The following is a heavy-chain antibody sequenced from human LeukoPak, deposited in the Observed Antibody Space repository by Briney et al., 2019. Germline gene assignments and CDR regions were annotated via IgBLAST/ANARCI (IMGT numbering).Heavy chain of an antibody. CDR1: GFTFSSYG. CDR2: IWYDGSNK. Sequence: GGSLRLSCAASGFTFSSYGMHWVRQAPGKGLEWVAVIWYDGSNKYYADSVKGRFTISRDNSKNTLYLQMNSLKTEDTAVYYCTTDLPAAGTMETNNWFDPWGQGTLVTVSS. D-gene: IGHD6-13*01. J-gene: IGHJ5*02. V-gene: IGHV3-33*01. CDR3: TTDLPAAGTMETNNWFDP.